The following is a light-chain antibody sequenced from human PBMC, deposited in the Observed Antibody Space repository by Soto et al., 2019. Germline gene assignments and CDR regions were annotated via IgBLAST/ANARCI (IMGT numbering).Light chain of an antibody. V-gene: IGKV3-20*01. CDR3: QQYGSSPTT. J-gene: IGKJ1*01. CDR2: GAS. Sequence: EIVLTQSPGTLSLSPGERATLSCRASQSVSSNLAWYQQKPGQAPRLLIYGASSRATGIPDRVSGSGSGTDFTLTISRLEPEDFAVYYCQQYGSSPTTFGQGTKVDIE. CDR1: QSVSSN.